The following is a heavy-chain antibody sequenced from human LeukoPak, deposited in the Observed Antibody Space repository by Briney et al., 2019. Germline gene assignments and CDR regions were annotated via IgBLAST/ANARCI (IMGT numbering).Heavy chain of an antibody. CDR2: ITTSGDGT. J-gene: IGHJ4*02. CDR1: QFTFTTYA. D-gene: IGHD2/OR15-2a*01. Sequence: PGGSLRLSCAASQFTFTTYAMSWVRQAPGKGLEWVSTITTSGDGTSYADSVKGRFTISRDNSKKTLYLQMNSLRAEDTALYFCAKRITTYFDYWGLGTLVTVSS. V-gene: IGHV3-23*01. CDR3: AKRITTYFDY.